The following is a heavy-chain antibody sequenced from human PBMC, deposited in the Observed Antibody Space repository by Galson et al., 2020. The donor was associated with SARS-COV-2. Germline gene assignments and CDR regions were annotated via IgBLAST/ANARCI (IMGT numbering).Heavy chain of an antibody. CDR3: ARELVAARYIGY. CDR1: GFTFSSYN. V-gene: IGHV3-48*02. J-gene: IGHJ4*02. CDR2: ISTASATI. Sequence: GGSLRLSCAASGFTFSSYNMNRVRQAPGMGREWISFISTASATIFYADSVTGRFTISRDNAKNSLYLQMNSLRDDDTAVYYCARELVAARYIGYWGQGTLVTVSS. D-gene: IGHD6-6*01.